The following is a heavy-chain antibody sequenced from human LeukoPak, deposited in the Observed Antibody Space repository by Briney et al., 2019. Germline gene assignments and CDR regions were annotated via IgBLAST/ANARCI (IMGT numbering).Heavy chain of an antibody. V-gene: IGHV4-30-4*08. CDR2: IYYSGST. CDR3: ARIPSTSDYFDY. D-gene: IGHD2-2*01. CDR1: GGSISSGDYY. J-gene: IGHJ4*02. Sequence: PSETLSLTCTVSGGSISSGDYYWSWIRQPPGKGLEWIGYIYYSGSTYYNPSLKSRVTISVDTSKNQFSLKLGSVTAADTAVYYCARIPSTSDYFDYWGQGTLVTVSS.